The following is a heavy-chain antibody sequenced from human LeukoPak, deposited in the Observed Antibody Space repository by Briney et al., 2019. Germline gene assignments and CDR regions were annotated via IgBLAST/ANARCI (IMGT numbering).Heavy chain of an antibody. CDR1: GFTFSSYA. D-gene: IGHD2-2*01. J-gene: IGHJ3*02. V-gene: IGHV3-30-3*01. Sequence: GGSLRLSCAASGFTFSSYAMHWVRQAPGKGLEWVAVISYDGSNKYYADPVKGRFTISRDNSKNTLYLQMNSLRAEDTAVYYCASNIVVVQGAFDIWGQGTMVTVSS. CDR2: ISYDGSNK. CDR3: ASNIVVVQGAFDI.